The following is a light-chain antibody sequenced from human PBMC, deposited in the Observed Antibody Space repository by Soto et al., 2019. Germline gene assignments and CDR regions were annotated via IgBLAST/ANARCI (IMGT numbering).Light chain of an antibody. J-gene: IGLJ2*01. CDR2: DVS. V-gene: IGLV2-14*01. Sequence: QSVLTQPASVSGSPGQSITISCTGTSSDVGGYNYVSWYQQHPGKAPKLMIYDVSIRPSGVSNRFSGSKSGNTASLTISGLQAEDDADYYCSSYTTSSTVVFGGGTQLTVL. CDR3: SSYTTSSTVV. CDR1: SSDVGGYNY.